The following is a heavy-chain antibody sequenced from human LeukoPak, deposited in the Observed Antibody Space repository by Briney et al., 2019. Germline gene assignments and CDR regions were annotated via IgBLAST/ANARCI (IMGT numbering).Heavy chain of an antibody. CDR3: ARDPGGSCYCPPDY. CDR2: INPSGGST. Sequence: ASVKVSCKTSGYTFTSYGISWVRQAPGQGLEWMGIINPSGGSTSYAQKFQGRVTMTRDTSTSTVYMELSSLRSEDTAVYYCARDPGGSCYCPPDYWGQGTLVTVSS. CDR1: GYTFTSYG. D-gene: IGHD2-15*01. V-gene: IGHV1-46*01. J-gene: IGHJ4*02.